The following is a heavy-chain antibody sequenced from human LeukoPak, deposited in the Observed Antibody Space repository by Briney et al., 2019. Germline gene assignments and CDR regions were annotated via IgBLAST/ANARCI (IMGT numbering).Heavy chain of an antibody. CDR2: ISYDGSNK. V-gene: IGHV3-30*04. CDR1: GFTFSSYA. J-gene: IGHJ4*02. D-gene: IGHD1-26*01. Sequence: PGGSLRLSRAASGFTFSSYAMHWVRQAPGKGLEWVAVISYDGSNKYYADSVKGRFTISRDNSKNTLYLQMNSLRAEDTAVHYCVKMQHYGSYPPYWGQGTLVTVSS. CDR3: VKMQHYGSYPPY.